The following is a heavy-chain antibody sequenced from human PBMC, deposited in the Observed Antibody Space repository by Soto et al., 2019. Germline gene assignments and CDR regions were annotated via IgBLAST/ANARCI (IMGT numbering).Heavy chain of an antibody. Sequence: QVQLVQSGAEVKKPGASVKVSCKASGYTFTSYDINWVRQATGQGLEWMGWMNPNSGNTGYAQKFQGRVTMTRNTSISTAYMELSSLRSDDTAVYYCALTWWIGRIVKWFNPWGQGTLVTVSS. V-gene: IGHV1-8*01. CDR2: MNPNSGNT. CDR3: ALTWWIGRIVKWFNP. D-gene: IGHD3-22*01. J-gene: IGHJ5*02. CDR1: GYTFTSYD.